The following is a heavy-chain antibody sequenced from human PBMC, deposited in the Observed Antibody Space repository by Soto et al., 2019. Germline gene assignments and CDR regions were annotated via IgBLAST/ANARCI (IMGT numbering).Heavy chain of an antibody. J-gene: IGHJ6*02. D-gene: IGHD5-12*01. CDR2: ISSSSSYI. CDR3: ARGGRVLWGYDSWESDYYYGMDV. CDR1: GFTFSSYS. Sequence: PGGSLRLSCAASGFTFSSYSMNWVRQAPGKGLEWVSSISSSSSYIYYADSVKGRFTISRDNAKNSLYLQMNSLRAEDTAVYYCARGGRVLWGYDSWESDYYYGMDVWGQGTTVTVSS. V-gene: IGHV3-21*01.